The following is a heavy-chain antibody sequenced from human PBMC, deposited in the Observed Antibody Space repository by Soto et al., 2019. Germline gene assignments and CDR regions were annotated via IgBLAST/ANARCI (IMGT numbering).Heavy chain of an antibody. J-gene: IGHJ6*02. CDR1: GGTFSSYA. Sequence: GASVKVSCKASGGTFSSYAISWVRQAPGQGLEWMGWISAYNGNTNHAQKLQGRVTMTTDTSTSTAYMELRSLRSDDTAVYYCASESSSGQGGYYYYGMDVWGQGTTVTVSS. D-gene: IGHD6-6*01. CDR2: ISAYNGNT. V-gene: IGHV1-18*01. CDR3: ASESSSGQGGYYYYGMDV.